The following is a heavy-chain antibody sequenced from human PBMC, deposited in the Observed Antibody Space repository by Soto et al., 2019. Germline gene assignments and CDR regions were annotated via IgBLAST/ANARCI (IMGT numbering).Heavy chain of an antibody. J-gene: IGHJ4*02. CDR1: GYSFISCG. CDR2: INAGPGGT. D-gene: IGHD4-4*01. Sequence: ASVKVSCKASGYSFISCGIRWVRQAPGLRPEWMGWINAGPGGTEYSQRFQGRVTITRDTSASTVYMEMRSLKVEDTAMYYCVTDYMRGRDYWGQGTSVTVS. V-gene: IGHV1-3*01. CDR3: VTDYMRGRDY.